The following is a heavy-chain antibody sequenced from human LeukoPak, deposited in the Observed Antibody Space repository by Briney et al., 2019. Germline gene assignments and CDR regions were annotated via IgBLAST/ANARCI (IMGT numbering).Heavy chain of an antibody. V-gene: IGHV3-23*01. CDR3: AKGQGTTIGRFEY. J-gene: IGHJ4*02. CDR1: GFTFRNYG. Sequence: GGSLRLSCGASGFTFRNYGLTRVRHVPGKGLEWVAVKGRFTISRDNSKNTLYLQMNTLRVDDTAVYYCAKGQGTTIGRFEYWGQGTLVTVSS. D-gene: IGHD5-24*01.